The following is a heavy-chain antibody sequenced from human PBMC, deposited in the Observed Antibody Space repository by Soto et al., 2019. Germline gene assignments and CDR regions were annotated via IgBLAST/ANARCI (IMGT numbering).Heavy chain of an antibody. J-gene: IGHJ4*02. CDR2: ISWNSGSI. D-gene: IGHD4-17*01. CDR3: AKSPSYYGDFDY. Sequence: EVQLVESGGGLVQPGRSLRLSCAASGFTFDDYAMHWVRQAPGKGLEWVSGISWNSGSIGYAESVKGRFTISRANAKNSMYLQMTSRRAEDTALYYCAKSPSYYGDFDYRDQGTLVTVSS. V-gene: IGHV3-9*01. CDR1: GFTFDDYA.